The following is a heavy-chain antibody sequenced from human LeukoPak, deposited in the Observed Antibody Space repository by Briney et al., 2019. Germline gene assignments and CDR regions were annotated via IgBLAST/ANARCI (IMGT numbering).Heavy chain of an antibody. D-gene: IGHD2-15*01. V-gene: IGHV4-34*01. CDR2: VNHSGRT. Sequence: PSETLSLTCSVSGVSLSTYYWTWIRQPPGKGLEWVGGVNHSGRTNYKPSVKRRVTIYVDRSKNQLSLKVSSVTAAHTAVYYCARIPGSAEYRHYYYMDVWGKGTTGTVSS. CDR1: GVSLSTYY. J-gene: IGHJ6*03. CDR3: ARIPGSAEYRHYYYMDV.